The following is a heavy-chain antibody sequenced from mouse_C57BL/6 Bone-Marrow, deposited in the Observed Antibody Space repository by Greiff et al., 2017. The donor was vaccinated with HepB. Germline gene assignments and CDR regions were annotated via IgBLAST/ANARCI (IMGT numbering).Heavy chain of an antibody. V-gene: IGHV1-72*01. D-gene: IGHD2-1*01. CDR3: ARGGLLWTTGSWFAY. CDR2: IDPNSGGT. CDR1: GYTFTSYW. J-gene: IGHJ3*01. Sequence: VKQSCKASGYTFTSYWMHWVKQRPGRGLEWIGRIDPNSGGTKYNEKFKSKATLTVDKPSSTAYMQLSSLTSEDSAVYYCARGGLLWTTGSWFAYWGQGTLVTVSA.